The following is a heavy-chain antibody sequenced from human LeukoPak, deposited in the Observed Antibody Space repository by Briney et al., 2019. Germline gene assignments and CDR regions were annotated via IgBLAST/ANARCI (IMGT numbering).Heavy chain of an antibody. J-gene: IGHJ4*02. CDR3: ARDPQSYYYDSSGYSFFDY. V-gene: IGHV3-30-3*01. D-gene: IGHD3-22*01. CDR1: GFTFSSHA. Sequence: PGGSLRLSCAASGFTFSSHAMLWVRQAPGKGLEWVAVISYDGSNKYYADSVKGRFTISRDNSKNTLYLQMNSLRAEDTAVYYCARDPQSYYYDSSGYSFFDYWGQGTLVTVSS. CDR2: ISYDGSNK.